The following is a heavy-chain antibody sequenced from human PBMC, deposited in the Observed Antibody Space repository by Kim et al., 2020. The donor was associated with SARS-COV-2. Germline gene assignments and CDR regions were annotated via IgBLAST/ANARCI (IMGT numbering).Heavy chain of an antibody. D-gene: IGHD3-3*01. CDR2: IYYSGST. Sequence: SETLSLTCTVSGGSISSSSYYWGWIRQPPGKGLEWIGSIYYSGSTYYNPSLKSRVTISVDTSKNQFSLKLSSVTAADTAVYYCARRALGVEWLFGFSDFDYWGQGTLVTVSS. V-gene: IGHV4-39*01. CDR1: GGSISSSSYY. J-gene: IGHJ4*02. CDR3: ARRALGVEWLFGFSDFDY.